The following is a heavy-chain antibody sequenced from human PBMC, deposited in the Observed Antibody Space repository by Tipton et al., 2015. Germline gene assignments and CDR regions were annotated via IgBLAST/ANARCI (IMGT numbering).Heavy chain of an antibody. V-gene: IGHV4-4*02. D-gene: IGHD6-19*01. Sequence: TLSLTCAVSGGSISTSNWWSWVRQPPGKGLEWIGEIFHSGSANYNPSLKSRVTISEDTSKNQFSLKLNSVTAADAAMYYCASRDWLLHHFDYWGQGTLVTVSS. CDR1: GGSISTSNW. CDR2: IFHSGSA. J-gene: IGHJ4*02. CDR3: ASRDWLLHHFDY.